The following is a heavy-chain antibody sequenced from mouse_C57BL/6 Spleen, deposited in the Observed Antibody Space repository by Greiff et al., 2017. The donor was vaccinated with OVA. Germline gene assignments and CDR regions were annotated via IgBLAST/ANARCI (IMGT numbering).Heavy chain of an antibody. Sequence: QVQLQQPGAELVKPGASVKMSCKASGYTFTSYWITWVKQRPGQGLEWIGDIYPGSGSTNYNEKFKSKATLTVDTSSSTAYMQLSSLTSEDSAVYYGARKWDDYDDVGAWFAYWGQGTLVTVSA. D-gene: IGHD2-4*01. CDR1: GYTFTSYW. V-gene: IGHV1-55*01. CDR2: IYPGSGST. CDR3: ARKWDDYDDVGAWFAY. J-gene: IGHJ3*01.